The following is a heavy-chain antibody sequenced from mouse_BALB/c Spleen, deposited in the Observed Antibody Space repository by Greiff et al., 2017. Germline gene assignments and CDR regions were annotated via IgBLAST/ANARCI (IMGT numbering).Heavy chain of an antibody. CDR1: GFTFSSYW. J-gene: IGHJ3*01. D-gene: IGHD4-1*01. V-gene: IGHV6-6*02. Sequence: EVKVEESGGGLVQPGGSMKLSCVASGFTFSSYWMSWVRQSPEKGLEWVAEIRLKSDNYATHYAESVKGKFTISRDDSKSRLYLQMNSLRAEDTGIYYCTSSGTAFAYWGQGTLVTVSA. CDR3: TSSGTAFAY. CDR2: IRLKSDNYAT.